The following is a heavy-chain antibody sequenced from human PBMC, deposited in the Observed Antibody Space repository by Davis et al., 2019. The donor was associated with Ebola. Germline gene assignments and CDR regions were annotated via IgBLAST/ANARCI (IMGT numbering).Heavy chain of an antibody. V-gene: IGHV3-21*04. CDR2: ISSSSSYI. CDR1: GFTFSSYS. J-gene: IGHJ4*02. CDR3: ARVPYGGTTVY. Sequence: GESLKISCAASGFTFSSYSMNWVRQAPGKGLEWVSSISSSSSYIYYADSVKGRFTISRDNSKNTLYLQMNSLRAEDTAVYYCARVPYGGTTVYWGQGTLVTVSS. D-gene: IGHD1-7*01.